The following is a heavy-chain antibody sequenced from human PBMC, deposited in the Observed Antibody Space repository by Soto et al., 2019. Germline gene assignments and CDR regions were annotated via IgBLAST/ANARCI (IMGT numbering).Heavy chain of an antibody. V-gene: IGHV1-69*13. CDR1: GCTFSSYA. D-gene: IGHD5-12*01. J-gene: IGHJ5*02. CDR2: IIPIFGTA. CDR3: ARERGYSGYDPYFNWFDP. Sequence: SVKVSCKASGCTFSSYAISWVRQAPGQGLEWMGGIIPIFGTANYAQKFQGRVTITADESTSTAYMELSSLRSEDTAVYYCARERGYSGYDPYFNWFDPWGQGTLVTVSS.